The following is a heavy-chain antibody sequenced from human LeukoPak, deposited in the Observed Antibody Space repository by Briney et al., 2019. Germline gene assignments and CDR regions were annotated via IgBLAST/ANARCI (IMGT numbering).Heavy chain of an antibody. Sequence: PGGSLRLSCADSGFTFSNYNMNWVRQAPGKGLEWVSAISGSGGNTYYADSVKGRFTISRDNSKNTLYLQMNSLRAEDTAVYYCAKGTYDTSGLYYFDYWGQGTLVTVSS. D-gene: IGHD3-22*01. CDR3: AKGTYDTSGLYYFDY. J-gene: IGHJ4*02. CDR1: GFTFSNYN. CDR2: ISGSGGNT. V-gene: IGHV3-23*01.